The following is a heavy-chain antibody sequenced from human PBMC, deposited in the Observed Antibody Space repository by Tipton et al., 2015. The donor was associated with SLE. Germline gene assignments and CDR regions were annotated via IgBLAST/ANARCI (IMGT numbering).Heavy chain of an antibody. CDR3: ATGWLNWNDIVDD. CDR1: GGTIRSSGYH. Sequence: TLSLTCSVSGGTIRSSGYHWGWIRQPPGKGLEWIGSVFDSGSTYYSPSLESRVTISVDTSKNQFSLKLTSVTAADTAIYYCATGWLNWNDIVDDWSQGTLVTVSS. V-gene: IGHV4-39*07. D-gene: IGHD1-20*01. J-gene: IGHJ4*02. CDR2: VFDSGST.